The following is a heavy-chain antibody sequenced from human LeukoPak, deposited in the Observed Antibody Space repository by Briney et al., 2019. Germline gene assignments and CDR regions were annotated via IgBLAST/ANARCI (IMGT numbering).Heavy chain of an antibody. V-gene: IGHV1-69*04. CDR2: IIPILGIA. CDR1: GGTFSSYA. CDR3: ARDYDSSGYLGY. J-gene: IGHJ4*02. D-gene: IGHD3-22*01. Sequence: SVKVSCKASGGTFSSYAISWVRQAPGQGLVWMGRIIPILGIANYAQKFQGRVTITADKSTSTAYMELSSLRSEDTAVYYCARDYDSSGYLGYWGQGTLVTVSS.